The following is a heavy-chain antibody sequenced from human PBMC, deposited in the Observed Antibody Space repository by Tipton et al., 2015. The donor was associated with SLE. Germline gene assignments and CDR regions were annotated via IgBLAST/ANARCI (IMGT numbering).Heavy chain of an antibody. Sequence: SLRLSCAASGFTVSNNYMTWVRQAPGKGLEWVSAIGTAGDPYYPGSVKGRFTISRDNSKNTLYLQMNSLRADDTAVYYCAGRWWTNYYYGMAVWGHGTTVTVSS. J-gene: IGHJ6*02. CDR1: GFTVSNNY. V-gene: IGHV3-66*02. CDR2: IGTAGDP. D-gene: IGHD2-15*01. CDR3: AGRWWTNYYYGMAV.